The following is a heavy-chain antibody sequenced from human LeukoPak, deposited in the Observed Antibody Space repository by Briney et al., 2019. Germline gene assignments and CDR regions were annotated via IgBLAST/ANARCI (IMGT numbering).Heavy chain of an antibody. CDR1: GFTFSSYG. J-gene: IGHJ6*02. D-gene: IGHD3/OR15-3a*01. Sequence: GRSLRLSCAASGFTFSSYGMHWVRQAPGKGLEWVAVISYDGSNKYYADSVKGRFTISRDNSKNTLYLQMNSLRAEDTAVYYCAKAELVWLLNGMDVWGQGTTVTVSS. CDR2: ISYDGSNK. CDR3: AKAELVWLLNGMDV. V-gene: IGHV3-30*18.